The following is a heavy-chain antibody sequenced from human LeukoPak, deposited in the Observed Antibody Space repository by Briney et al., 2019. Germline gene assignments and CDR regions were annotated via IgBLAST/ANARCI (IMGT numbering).Heavy chain of an antibody. J-gene: IGHJ4*02. V-gene: IGHV3-23*01. CDR3: AKPRYYYGSGSPYY. D-gene: IGHD3-10*01. Sequence: PGGSLRLSCAASGFTFSSYAMSWVRQAPGKGLEWVSAISGSGGSTYYADSVKGRFIISRDNSKNTLYLQMNSLRAEDTAVYYCAKPRYYYGSGSPYYWGQGTLVTVSS. CDR1: GFTFSSYA. CDR2: ISGSGGST.